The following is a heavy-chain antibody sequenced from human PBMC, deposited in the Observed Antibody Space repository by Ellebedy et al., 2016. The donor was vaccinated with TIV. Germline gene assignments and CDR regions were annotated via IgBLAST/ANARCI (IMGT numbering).Heavy chain of an antibody. CDR3: AREAAATGNYPDY. CDR1: GFTFSNHW. D-gene: IGHD6-13*01. CDR2: INCDGIIT. V-gene: IGHV3-74*01. J-gene: IGHJ4*02. Sequence: PGGSLRLSCAASGFTFSNHWMYWVRQDPGTGLMWVSRINCDGIITNYADSVKGRFTISRDNAKNTLYLQMNSLRAEDTALYYGAREAAATGNYPDYWGQGAQGTVSS.